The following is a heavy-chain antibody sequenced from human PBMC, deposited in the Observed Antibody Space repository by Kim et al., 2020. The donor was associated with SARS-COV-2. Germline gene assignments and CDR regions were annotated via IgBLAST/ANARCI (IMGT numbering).Heavy chain of an antibody. CDR3: ARGYSSSWYGTANIPEKYYYYYGMDV. D-gene: IGHD6-13*01. Sequence: GGSLRLSCAASGFTFSSYWMHWVRQAPGKGLVWVSRINSDGSSTSYADSVKGRFTISRDNAKNTLYLQMNSLRAEDTAVYYCARGYSSSWYGTANIPEKYYYYYGMDVWGQGTTVTVSS. V-gene: IGHV3-74*01. CDR2: INSDGSST. J-gene: IGHJ6*02. CDR1: GFTFSSYW.